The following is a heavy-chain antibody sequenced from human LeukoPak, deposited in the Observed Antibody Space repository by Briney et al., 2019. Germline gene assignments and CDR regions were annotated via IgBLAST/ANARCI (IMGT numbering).Heavy chain of an antibody. CDR3: ARAGSHRNSGYDY. Sequence: GGSLRLSSAASGFTFSSFFMNWVRQAPGKGLEWVSYISTSSTTMYYADSVKGRFTISRDNAKNSLYLQMNSLRAEDTAVYYCARAGSHRNSGYDYWGQGILVTVSS. CDR1: GFTFSSFF. CDR2: ISTSSTTM. J-gene: IGHJ4*02. D-gene: IGHD5-12*01. V-gene: IGHV3-48*04.